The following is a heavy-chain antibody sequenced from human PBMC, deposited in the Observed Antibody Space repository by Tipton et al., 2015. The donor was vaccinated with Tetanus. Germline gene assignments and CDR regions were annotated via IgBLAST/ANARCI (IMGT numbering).Heavy chain of an antibody. CDR2: VYYNGNT. CDR3: ATRKHGYSYGFDF. CDR1: GGSISGSY. V-gene: IGHV4-59*01. J-gene: IGHJ4*02. Sequence: TLSLTCTVSGGSISGSYWNWIRQPPGKGLEWIGYVYYNGNTHYNPALKSRVTISVDTSKNQFSLKLSSVTAADTAIYYCATRKHGYSYGFDFWGQGTLVTVSS. D-gene: IGHD5-18*01.